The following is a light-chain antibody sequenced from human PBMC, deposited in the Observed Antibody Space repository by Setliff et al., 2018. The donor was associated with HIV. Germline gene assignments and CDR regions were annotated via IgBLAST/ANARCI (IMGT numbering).Light chain of an antibody. CDR2: GVS. J-gene: IGLJ1*01. CDR1: SSDVCGYNY. Sequence: QSALAQPASVSGSPGQSVTISCTGTSSDVCGYNYVSWYQQHPGKAPKIMIYGVSNRPSGVSNRFSGSKSGNTASLTSSGLQAEDEADYYCSSYTSSSTPYVFGTGTKVTVL. V-gene: IGLV2-14*01. CDR3: SSYTSSSTPYV.